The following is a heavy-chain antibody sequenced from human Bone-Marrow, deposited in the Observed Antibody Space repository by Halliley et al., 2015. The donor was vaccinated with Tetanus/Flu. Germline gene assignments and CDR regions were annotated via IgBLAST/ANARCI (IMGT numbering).Heavy chain of an antibody. J-gene: IGHJ5*02. D-gene: IGHD6-19*01. V-gene: IGHV3-21*01. CDR3: ASEAVAGTPWFDP. CDR2: ISSSSSHI. Sequence: EWVSSISSSSSHIHYADSVKGRFTISRDNARNSLFLQMNSLRAEDTAVYYCASEAVAGTPWFDPWGQGTLVTVSS.